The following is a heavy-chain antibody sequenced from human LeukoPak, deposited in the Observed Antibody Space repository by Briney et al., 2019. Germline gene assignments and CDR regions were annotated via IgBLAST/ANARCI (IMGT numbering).Heavy chain of an antibody. CDR3: ARVSTGYSYGSTSFDY. CDR2: IYYSGST. Sequence: SETLSLTCTVSGGSVSSGSYYWSWIRQPPGKGLEWIGYIYYSGSTNHNPSLKSRVTISVDTSENQFSLKLSSVTAADTAVYYCARVSTGYSYGSTSFDYWGQGTLVTVSS. CDR1: GGSVSSGSYY. V-gene: IGHV4-61*01. D-gene: IGHD5-18*01. J-gene: IGHJ4*02.